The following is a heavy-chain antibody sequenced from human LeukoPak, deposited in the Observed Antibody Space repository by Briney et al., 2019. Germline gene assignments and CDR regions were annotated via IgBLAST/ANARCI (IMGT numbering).Heavy chain of an antibody. D-gene: IGHD1-7*01. CDR1: GYTFSGYY. V-gene: IGHV1-2*02. CDR3: ARGFAEEGTTTGAFDI. Sequence: ASVKVSCEASGYTFSGYYVHWVRQAPGQGLEWMGWINPNSGGTNYAQKFQGRVTMTRDTSISTAYMELRRLGSDDTAVYYCARGFAEEGTTTGAFDIWGHGTMVTVSS. CDR2: INPNSGGT. J-gene: IGHJ3*02.